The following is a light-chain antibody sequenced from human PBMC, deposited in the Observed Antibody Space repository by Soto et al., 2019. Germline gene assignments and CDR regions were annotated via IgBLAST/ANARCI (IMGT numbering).Light chain of an antibody. CDR1: QDISNY. V-gene: IGKV1-33*01. CDR2: DAS. CDR3: QQYDNLPPRHPF. Sequence: DIQMTQSPSSLSASVGDRVTITCQASQDISNYLNWYQQKPGKAPKLLIYDASNLETGVPSRFSGSGSGTDFTFTISSLQPEDIATYYCQQYDNLPPRHPFFGGGTKVEIK. J-gene: IGKJ4*01.